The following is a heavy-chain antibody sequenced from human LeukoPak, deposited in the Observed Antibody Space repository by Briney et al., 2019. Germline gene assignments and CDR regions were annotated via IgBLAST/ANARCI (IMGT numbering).Heavy chain of an antibody. J-gene: IGHJ3*02. D-gene: IGHD2-15*01. CDR3: ARDCSGGSCYGAFDI. CDR2: IYDSGST. Sequence: PSETLSLTCTVSGASIRSGDYYWSWIRQPPGKGLEWIGYIYDSGSTYYNPSLKSRITISVDTSENRFSLRLSSVTATDTAVYYCARDCSGGSCYGAFDIWGQGTMVTVSS. V-gene: IGHV4-30-4*01. CDR1: GASIRSGDYY.